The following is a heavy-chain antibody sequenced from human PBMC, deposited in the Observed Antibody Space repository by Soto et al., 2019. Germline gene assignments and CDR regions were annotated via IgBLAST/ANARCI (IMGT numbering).Heavy chain of an antibody. CDR2: INHSGST. D-gene: IGHD2-2*01. V-gene: IGHV4-34*01. CDR1: GGSFSGYY. CDR3: ARGPPRGVYCISTSCYLPLGGGQFDY. J-gene: IGHJ4*02. Sequence: SETLSLTCAVYGGSFSGYYWSWIRQPPGKGLEWIGEINHSGSTNYNPSLKSRVTISVDTSKNQFSLKLSSVTAADTAVYYCARGPPRGVYCISTSCYLPLGGGQFDYWGQETLVTVPS.